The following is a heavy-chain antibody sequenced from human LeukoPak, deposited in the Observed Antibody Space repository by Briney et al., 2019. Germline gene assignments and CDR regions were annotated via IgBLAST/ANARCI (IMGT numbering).Heavy chain of an antibody. Sequence: PGGSLRLSRAASGFTFSSYSMNWVRQAPGKGLEWVSYISSSSSTIYYADSVKGRFTISRDNAKNSLYLQMNSLRDEDTAVYYCARDRIRTSHPTLDYWGQGTLVTVSS. CDR3: ARDRIRTSHPTLDY. J-gene: IGHJ4*02. CDR2: ISSSSSTI. V-gene: IGHV3-48*02. CDR1: GFTFSSYS.